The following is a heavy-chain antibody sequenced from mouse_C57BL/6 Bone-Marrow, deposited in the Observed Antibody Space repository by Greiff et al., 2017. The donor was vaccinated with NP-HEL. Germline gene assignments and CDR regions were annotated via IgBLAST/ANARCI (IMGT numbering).Heavy chain of an antibody. V-gene: IGHV1-81*01. D-gene: IGHD3-3*01. J-gene: IGHJ3*01. Sequence: QVQLQQSGAELARPGASVKLSCKASGYTFTSYGISWVKQRTGQGLEWIGEIYPRSGNTYYTEKFKGKATLTADNSSSTAYMELRSLTSEDSAVYFCSRRGRGFAYWGQGTLVTVSA. CDR2: IYPRSGNT. CDR3: SRRGRGFAY. CDR1: GYTFTSYG.